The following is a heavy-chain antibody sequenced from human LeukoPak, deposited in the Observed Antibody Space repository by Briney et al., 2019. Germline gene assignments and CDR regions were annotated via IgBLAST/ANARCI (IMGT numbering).Heavy chain of an antibody. CDR2: MNPNSGNT. J-gene: IGHJ6*03. D-gene: IGHD2-2*01. CDR3: ARMSSTSSQLLYYYYYMDV. V-gene: IGHV1-8*03. CDR1: GYTFTSYD. Sequence: ASVKVSCKASGYTFTSYDINWVRQATGQGLEWMGWMNPNSGNTGYAQKFQGRVTITRNTSISTAYMELSSLRSEDTAVYYCARMSSTSSQLLYYYYYMDVWGKGTMVTVSS.